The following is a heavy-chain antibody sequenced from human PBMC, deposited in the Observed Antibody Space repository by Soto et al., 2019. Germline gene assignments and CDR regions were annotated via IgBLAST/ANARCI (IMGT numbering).Heavy chain of an antibody. D-gene: IGHD3-10*01. Sequence: ASVTVSCKASGYTFTSYYMHWVRQAPGQGLERMRIINPSGGNTSYAQKIQGRVTMTRDTSSSTVDMELSSLRSEDTAVYYCARVVGLLSYGELLDSDYGMDVWGQGTTVTVSS. J-gene: IGHJ6*02. CDR3: ARVVGLLSYGELLDSDYGMDV. V-gene: IGHV1-46*01. CDR2: INPSGGNT. CDR1: GYTFTSYY.